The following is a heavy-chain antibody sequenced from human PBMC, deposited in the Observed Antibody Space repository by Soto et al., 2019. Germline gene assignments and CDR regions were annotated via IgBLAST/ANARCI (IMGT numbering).Heavy chain of an antibody. CDR3: AREHSSSWRFDY. D-gene: IGHD6-13*01. V-gene: IGHV1-8*01. J-gene: IGHJ4*02. CDR1: GYTFTSYD. CDR2: MNPNSGNT. Sequence: QVQLVQSGAEVKKPGASVKVSCKASGYTFTSYDINWVRQATGQGREWRGWMNPNSGNTGYAQKFEGRVTMTRNTSISTAYMELSSLRSEDTAVYYCAREHSSSWRFDYWGQGTLVTVSS.